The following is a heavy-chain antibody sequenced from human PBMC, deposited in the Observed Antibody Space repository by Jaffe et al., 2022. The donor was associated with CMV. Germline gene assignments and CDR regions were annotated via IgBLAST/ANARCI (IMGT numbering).Heavy chain of an antibody. CDR3: ARDFGCSSITCYHTVYYYYYGMDV. J-gene: IGHJ6*02. CDR2: ISGSGASA. Sequence: EVQLLESGGGLVQPGGSLRLSCAASGFTLTSYAMNWVRQVPGKGLEWVSVISGSGASAYYADSVKDRFTISRDIAGNTLYLQMNTLRAEDTAVYYCARDFGCSSITCYHTVYYYYYGMDVWGQGTTVTVSS. V-gene: IGHV3-23*01. CDR1: GFTLTSYA. D-gene: IGHD2-2*01.